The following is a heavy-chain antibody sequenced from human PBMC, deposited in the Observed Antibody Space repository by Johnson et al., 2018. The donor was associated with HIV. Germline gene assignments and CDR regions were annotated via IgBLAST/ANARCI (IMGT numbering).Heavy chain of an antibody. CDR3: AKVSSQSSSWYDAFDI. J-gene: IGHJ3*02. CDR1: GFTFSNYA. CDR2: ISYDGSNK. V-gene: IGHV3-30*04. Sequence: QVQLVESGGGVVQPGRSLRLSCAASGFTFSNYAMHWVRQAPGKGLEWVAVISYDGSNKYYADSVKGRFTISRDNSKNTLYLQMNSLRAEDTAVYYCAKVSSQSSSWYDAFDIWGQGTMVTVSS. D-gene: IGHD6-13*01.